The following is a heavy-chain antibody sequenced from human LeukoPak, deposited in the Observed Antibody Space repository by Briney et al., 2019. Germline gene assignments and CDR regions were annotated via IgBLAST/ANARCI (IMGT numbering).Heavy chain of an antibody. J-gene: IGHJ4*02. Sequence: SETLSLTCTVSGGSIRSYYWSWIRQPPGKGLEWIGYIYYSGRTNYNPSLKSRVTISVDTSKNQFSLKLSSVTAADTAVYYCARNYYDSSGPSFDYWGQGTLVTVSS. V-gene: IGHV4-59*08. CDR3: ARNYYDSSGPSFDY. CDR1: GGSIRSYY. CDR2: IYYSGRT. D-gene: IGHD3-22*01.